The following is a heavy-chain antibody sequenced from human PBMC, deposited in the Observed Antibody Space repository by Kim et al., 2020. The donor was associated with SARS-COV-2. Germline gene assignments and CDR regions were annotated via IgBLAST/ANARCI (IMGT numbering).Heavy chain of an antibody. CDR1: GDSVSSNSAA. D-gene: IGHD6-19*01. CDR3: ARSEYSSGWYGWNWFDP. Sequence: SQTLSLTCAISGDSVSSNSAAWNWIRQSPSRGLEWLGRTYYRSKWYNDYAVSVKSRITINPDTSKNQFSLQLNSVTPEDTAVYYCARSEYSSGWYGWNWFDPWGQGTLVTVSS. CDR2: TYYRSKWYN. V-gene: IGHV6-1*01. J-gene: IGHJ5*02.